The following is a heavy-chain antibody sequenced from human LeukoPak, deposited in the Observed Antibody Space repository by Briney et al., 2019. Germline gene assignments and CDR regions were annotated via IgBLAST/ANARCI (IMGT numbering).Heavy chain of an antibody. D-gene: IGHD1-14*01. CDR3: ARGGTTWHGFDS. CDR2: ISDAGAIT. Sequence: GGSLRLSCAASGFTFSSYAMSWVGQAPGKGLEGVSGISDAGAITYYADSVKGRFTISRSQSTNTLYLQMDSLRAEDTSLYYCARGGTTWHGFDSCGQGTLVTVSS. V-gene: IGHV3-23*01. CDR1: GFTFSSYA. J-gene: IGHJ4*02.